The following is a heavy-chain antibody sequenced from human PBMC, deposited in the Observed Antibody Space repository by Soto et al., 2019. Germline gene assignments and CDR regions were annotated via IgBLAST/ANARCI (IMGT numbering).Heavy chain of an antibody. CDR3: ARREIQGPMDY. CDR1: GYSISSSKW. Sequence: QVQLQESGPGLVKPSDTLSLTCAVSGYSISSSKWWGWIRQPPGKELEWVGYIYYSGATYYNPSLQSLLTISVDTSKSQFHLKLTCVTAGETAVYYCARREIQGPMDYWGQGTLVSVSS. V-gene: IGHV4-28*01. J-gene: IGHJ4*02. CDR2: IYYSGAT. D-gene: IGHD1-26*01.